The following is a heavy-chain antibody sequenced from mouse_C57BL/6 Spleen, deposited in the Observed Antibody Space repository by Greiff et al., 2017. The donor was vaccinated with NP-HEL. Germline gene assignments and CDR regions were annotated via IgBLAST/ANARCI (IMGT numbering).Heavy chain of an antibody. CDR1: GYTFTSYW. V-gene: IGHV1-61*01. CDR3: ARTGIYDGYYNYAMDY. CDR2: IYPSDSET. D-gene: IGHD2-3*01. J-gene: IGHJ4*01. Sequence: LQQPGAELVRPGSSVKLSCKASGYTFTSYWMDWVKQRPGQGLEWIGNIYPSDSETHYNQKFKDKATLTVDKSSSTAYMQLSSLTSEDSAVYYCARTGIYDGYYNYAMDYWGQGTSVTVSS.